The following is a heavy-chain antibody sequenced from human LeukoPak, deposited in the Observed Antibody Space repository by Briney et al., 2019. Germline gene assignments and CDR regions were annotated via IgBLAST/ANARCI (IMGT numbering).Heavy chain of an antibody. CDR1: GGXISSYY. Sequence: PSETLSLTCTVSGGXISSYYWSWIRQPPGKGLEWIGDMYYSGNTNYSPSLKSRLTISIDTSKNHFSLKLSSVTAADTAVYYCARAGSAWSFDYWGQGTLVTVSS. D-gene: IGHD6-19*01. CDR3: ARAGSAWSFDY. J-gene: IGHJ4*02. V-gene: IGHV4-59*01. CDR2: MYYSGNT.